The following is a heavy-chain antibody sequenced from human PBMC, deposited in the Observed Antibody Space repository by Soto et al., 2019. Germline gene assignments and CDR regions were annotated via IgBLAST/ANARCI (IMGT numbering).Heavy chain of an antibody. CDR3: ARGSYYSGWV. Sequence: PSQTLSLTCAISGDSVSSTITAWSWIRQSPSRGLEWLGRTYYRSKWYSDYAVSVKSRITINPDTYKNQFSLQLNSVTPEDTAVYYCARGSYYSGWVWGQGTLVTVSS. J-gene: IGHJ4*02. CDR1: GDSVSSTITA. CDR2: TYYRSKWYS. D-gene: IGHD6-19*01. V-gene: IGHV6-1*01.